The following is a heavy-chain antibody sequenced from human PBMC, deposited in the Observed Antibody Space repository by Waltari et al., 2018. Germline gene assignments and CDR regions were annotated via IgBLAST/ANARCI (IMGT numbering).Heavy chain of an antibody. Sequence: QVQLQESGPGLVKPSGTLSLTCAVSGGSLSSSNWWSWVRQPPAKGLAWIGEIYHSGSTNYNPSLKSRVTISVDKSKNQFYLKLSSVTAADTAVYYGARTGPVSMPFGVVPYYYYGMDVWGQGTTVTVSS. D-gene: IGHD3-3*01. V-gene: IGHV4-4*02. J-gene: IGHJ6*02. CDR2: IYHSGST. CDR1: GGSLSSSNW. CDR3: ARTGPVSMPFGVVPYYYYGMDV.